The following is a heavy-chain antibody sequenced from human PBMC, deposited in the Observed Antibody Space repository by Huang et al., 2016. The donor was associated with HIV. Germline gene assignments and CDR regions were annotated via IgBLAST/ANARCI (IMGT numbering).Heavy chain of an antibody. V-gene: IGHV1-69*01. CDR3: ATVDYYDTSGPQRGYFDN. CDR2: IIPTLGTA. CDR1: GGSVRNFA. J-gene: IGHJ4*02. D-gene: IGHD3-22*01. Sequence: QVQLVQSGAEVKKPGSSVKVSCKASGGSVRNFAFGWVRQAPGQGLEWRGGIIPTLGTANYAQKFQGRVTIIADESTSTAYMELSSLRSEDTAVYYCATVDYYDTSGPQRGYFDNWGQGTLVTVSS.